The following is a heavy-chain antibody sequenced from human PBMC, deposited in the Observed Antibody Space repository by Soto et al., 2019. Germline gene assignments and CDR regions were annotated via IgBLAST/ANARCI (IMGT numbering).Heavy chain of an antibody. Sequence: PSETLSLTCAVYGGSFSGYYWSWIRQPPGKGLEWLGYIGHLETTYYNPSFKSRLSLSIDRTRNQFSLKLSSVTAADTAVYYCARLRQLWSAFDYWGQGSLVTVSS. CDR1: GGSFSGYY. V-gene: IGHV4-34*01. CDR3: ARLRQLWSAFDY. CDR2: IGHLETT. J-gene: IGHJ4*02. D-gene: IGHD5-18*01.